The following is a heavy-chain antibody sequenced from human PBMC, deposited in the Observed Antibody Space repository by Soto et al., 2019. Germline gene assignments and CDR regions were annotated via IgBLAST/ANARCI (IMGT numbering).Heavy chain of an antibody. Sequence: PGGSMRLSCAASGFSFSSYGMNWVRQAPGKGLEWISYISSSGGTMYYADSVKGRFTISRDNAKSSLYLQMNSLTAEDTAVYYCARDPWTTTGTRCYFDYWGQGSLVTVSS. CDR3: ARDPWTTTGTRCYFDY. CDR1: GFSFSSYG. J-gene: IGHJ4*02. CDR2: ISSSGGTM. V-gene: IGHV3-48*01. D-gene: IGHD1-1*01.